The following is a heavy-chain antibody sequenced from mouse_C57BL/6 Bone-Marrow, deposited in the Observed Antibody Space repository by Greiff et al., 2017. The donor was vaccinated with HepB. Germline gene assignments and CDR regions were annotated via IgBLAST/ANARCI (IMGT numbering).Heavy chain of an antibody. CDR3: AISLDGYYSAWFAY. CDR2: ILPGSGST. CDR1: GYTFTGYW. J-gene: IGHJ3*01. Sequence: QVQLKESGAELMKPGASVKLSCKATGYTFTGYWIEWVKQRPGHGLEWIGEILPGSGSTNYNAKFKGKATFTADTSSNTAYMQLSSLTTEDSAIYYCAISLDGYYSAWFAYWGQGTLVTVSA. V-gene: IGHV1-9*01. D-gene: IGHD2-3*01.